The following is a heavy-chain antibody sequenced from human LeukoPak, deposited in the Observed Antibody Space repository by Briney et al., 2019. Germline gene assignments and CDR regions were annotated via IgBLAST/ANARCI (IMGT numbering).Heavy chain of an antibody. D-gene: IGHD3-3*01. V-gene: IGHV3-53*01. CDR2: IYSGGST. J-gene: IGHJ4*02. Sequence: PGGSLRLSCAASGFTVSSNYMSWVRQAPGKGLEWVSVIYSGGSTYYADSVKGRFTISRDNSKNTLYLQMNSLRAEDTAVYYCAKDPYYDFWSGYSDYWGQGTLVTVSS. CDR3: AKDPYYDFWSGYSDY. CDR1: GFTVSSNY.